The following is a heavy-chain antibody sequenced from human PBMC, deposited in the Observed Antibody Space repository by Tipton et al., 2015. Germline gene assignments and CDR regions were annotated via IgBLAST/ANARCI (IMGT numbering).Heavy chain of an antibody. J-gene: IGHJ5*02. CDR2: IYTSGRT. CDR3: ARMGILGNWFDP. Sequence: TLSLTCTVSGGSISNYYWSWIRQPAGKGLEWIGRIYTSGRTKYNPSLKSRVTMSLDTSKNQISLRLSSVTAADTAVYYCARMGILGNWFDPWGQGTLVTVSS. V-gene: IGHV4-4*07. D-gene: IGHD6-13*01. CDR1: GGSISNYY.